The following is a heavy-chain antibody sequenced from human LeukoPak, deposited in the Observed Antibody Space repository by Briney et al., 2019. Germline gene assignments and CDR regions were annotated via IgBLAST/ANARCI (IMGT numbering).Heavy chain of an antibody. Sequence: SETLSLTCTVSSGPISSSSAYWGWIRQPPGKGLEWIGSIYYSKNTYYNPSLKSRVTISADTSKNQFSLTLGSVNVTDTAVYYCVSARGFSYGYFDYWGQGTLVTVSS. CDR1: SGPISSSSAY. CDR2: IYYSKNT. V-gene: IGHV4-39*01. D-gene: IGHD5-18*01. J-gene: IGHJ4*02. CDR3: VSARGFSYGYFDY.